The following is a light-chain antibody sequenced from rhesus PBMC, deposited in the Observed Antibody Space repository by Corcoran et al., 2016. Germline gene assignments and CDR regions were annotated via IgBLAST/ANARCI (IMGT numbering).Light chain of an antibody. Sequence: DIVMTQTPLSLPVTPGEPASISCRSSQSLLDSEDGYTYLEWYLQKPGQSPQPLSYEVSSRASGVPDRCRGSGSDTDFTLISSRVEAEDVGVYYCVQGIGYPYRFGQGTKVEIK. CDR3: VQGIGYPYR. CDR2: EVS. J-gene: IGKJ2*01. CDR1: QSLLDSEDGYTY. V-gene: IGKV2S20*01.